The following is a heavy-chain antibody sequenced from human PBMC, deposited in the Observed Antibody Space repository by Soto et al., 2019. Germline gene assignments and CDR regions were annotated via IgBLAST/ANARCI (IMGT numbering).Heavy chain of an antibody. D-gene: IGHD3-10*01. CDR1: GYTFTSYY. V-gene: IGHV1-46*03. CDR3: ARDTTMVRGVIITFPDY. CDR2: INPSGGST. J-gene: IGHJ4*02. Sequence: QVQLVQSGAEVKKPGASVKVSCKASGYTFTSYYMHWVRQAPGQGLEWMGIINPSGGSTSYAQQCQGRVTMTRDTSKSTVYMELSSLRSEDTAVYYCARDTTMVRGVIITFPDYWGQGTLVTVSS.